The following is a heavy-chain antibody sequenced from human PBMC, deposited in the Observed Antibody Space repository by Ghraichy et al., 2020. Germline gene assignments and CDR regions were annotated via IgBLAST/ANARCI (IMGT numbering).Heavy chain of an antibody. J-gene: IGHJ6*02. CDR2: TYYRSKWYN. CDR1: GDSVSSNSAA. D-gene: IGHD6-19*01. CDR3: ARDPLIAVAGTMNGWYYYGMDV. V-gene: IGHV6-1*01. Sequence: SQTLSLTCAISGDSVSSNSAAWNWIRQSPSRGLEWLGRTYYRSKWYNDYAVSVKSRITINPDTSKNQFSLQLNSVTPEDTAVYYCARDPLIAVAGTMNGWYYYGMDVWGQGTTVTVSS.